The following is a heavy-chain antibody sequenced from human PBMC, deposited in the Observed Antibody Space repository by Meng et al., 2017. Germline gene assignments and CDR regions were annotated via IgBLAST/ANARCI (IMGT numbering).Heavy chain of an antibody. Sequence: QVPLQDAGPGLVNPSGTLSLTCAVSGGSISSSNWWSWVRQPPGKGLEWIGEIYHSGSTNYNPSLKSRVTISVDKSKNQFSLKLSSVTAADTAVYYCARVVAATTLFLDYWGQGTLVTVSS. CDR2: IYHSGST. D-gene: IGHD2-15*01. J-gene: IGHJ4*02. V-gene: IGHV4-4*02. CDR1: GGSISSSNW. CDR3: ARVVAATTLFLDY.